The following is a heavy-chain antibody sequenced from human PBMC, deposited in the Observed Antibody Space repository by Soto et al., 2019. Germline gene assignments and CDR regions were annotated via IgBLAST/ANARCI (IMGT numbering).Heavy chain of an antibody. CDR2: IIPIFGTA. D-gene: IGHD4-17*01. V-gene: IGHV1-69*13. CDR3: AXGATVTTKYYYYYGMDV. CDR1: GGTFSSYA. Sequence: AGKVSCKACGGTFSSYAISWVRQAPGQGLEWMGGIIPIFGTANYAQKFQGRVTITADESTSTAYMELSSLRSEDTAVYYCAXGATVTTKYYYYYGMDVWGQGTTVTVSS. J-gene: IGHJ6*02.